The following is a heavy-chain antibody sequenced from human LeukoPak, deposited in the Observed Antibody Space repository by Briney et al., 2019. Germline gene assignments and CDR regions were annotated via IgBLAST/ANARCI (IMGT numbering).Heavy chain of an antibody. CDR1: GYPFTSYG. D-gene: IGHD3-16*01. CDR2: ISAYNGNT. J-gene: IGHJ6*03. Sequence: GASVKVSCKTFGYPFTSYGISWVRQAPGQGLEWMGWISAYNGNTNYAQKLQGRVTMTTDTSTSTAYMELRSLRSDDTAVYYCARDAPYDSTYYYYYMDVWGKGTTVTVSS. CDR3: ARDAPYDSTYYYYYMDV. V-gene: IGHV1-18*01.